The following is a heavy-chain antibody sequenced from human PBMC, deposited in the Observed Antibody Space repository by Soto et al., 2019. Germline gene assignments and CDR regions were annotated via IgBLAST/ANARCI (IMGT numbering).Heavy chain of an antibody. CDR1: GFTFSSYA. D-gene: IGHD6-19*01. J-gene: IGHJ4*02. V-gene: IGHV3-23*01. Sequence: GGSLRLSCAASGFTFSSYAMSWVRQAPGKGLEWVSAISGSGGSTYYADSVKGRFTISRDNSKTTLYLQMNSLRADDTAVYHCAKGSSAHRPYYFDYWGQGSLVTVSS. CDR3: AKGSSAHRPYYFDY. CDR2: ISGSGGST.